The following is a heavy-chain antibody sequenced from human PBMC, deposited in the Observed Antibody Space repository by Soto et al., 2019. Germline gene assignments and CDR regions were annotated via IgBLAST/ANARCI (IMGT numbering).Heavy chain of an antibody. D-gene: IGHD6-13*01. CDR3: ASGTFSSISFDF. CDR1: GDSITTGGFY. Sequence: QVQLQESGPGVVRSSETLTLTCSVSGDSITTGGFYWSWARLLPGKGLQWLGYIYYTGAAYYNPDLQSRVTISLDTSENQFSLTMTSLTAADSAVYYCASGTFSSISFDFWGPGRLVTVS. J-gene: IGHJ4*02. CDR2: IYYTGAA. V-gene: IGHV4-31*03.